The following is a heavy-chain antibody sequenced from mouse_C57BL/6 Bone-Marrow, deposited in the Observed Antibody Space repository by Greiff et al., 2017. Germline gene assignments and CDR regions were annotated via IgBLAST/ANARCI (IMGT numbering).Heavy chain of an antibody. CDR1: GFTFSSYA. CDR3: ARDRVTTPQAWFAY. V-gene: IGHV5-4*01. CDR2: ISDGGSYT. J-gene: IGHJ3*01. D-gene: IGHD2-5*01. Sequence: DVQLQESGGGLVKPGGSLKLSCAASGFTFSSYAMSWVRQTPEKRLEWVATISDGGSYTYYPDNVKGRFTISRDNAKNNLYLQMGHLKSEDTAMYYCARDRVTTPQAWFAYWGQGTLVTVSA.